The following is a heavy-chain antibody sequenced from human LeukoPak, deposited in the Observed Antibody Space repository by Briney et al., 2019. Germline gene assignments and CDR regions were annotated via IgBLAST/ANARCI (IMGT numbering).Heavy chain of an antibody. D-gene: IGHD2-8*01. CDR1: GGSISSYY. V-gene: IGHV4-34*01. J-gene: IGHJ5*02. CDR3: ARAVLILGIDP. Sequence: PSETLSLTCTVSGGSISSYYWSWIRQPPGKGLEWIREINHSGSTNYNPSLKSRVTISVDTSKNQFSLKLSSVTAADTAVYYCARAVLILGIDPWGQGTLVTVSS. CDR2: INHSGST.